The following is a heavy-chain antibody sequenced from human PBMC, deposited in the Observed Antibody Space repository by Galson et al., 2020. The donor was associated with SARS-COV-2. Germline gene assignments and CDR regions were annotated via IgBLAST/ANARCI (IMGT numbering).Heavy chain of an antibody. CDR1: GFTFSTYG. V-gene: IGHV3-33*01. CDR3: VRGEEYSSSSIFYDYYYYAMDV. D-gene: IGHD6-6*01. CDR2: IWYDGSNN. J-gene: IGHJ6*02. Sequence: GGSLRLSCAASGFTFSTYGMHWVRQAPGKGLEWVALIWYDGSNNYYADSVKGRFTISRDNSRNTLSLEMNSLRAEDTALYYCVRGEEYSSSSIFYDYYYYAMDVWGQGATVTVSS.